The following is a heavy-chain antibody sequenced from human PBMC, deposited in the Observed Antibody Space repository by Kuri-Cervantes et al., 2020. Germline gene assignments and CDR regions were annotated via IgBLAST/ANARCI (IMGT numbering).Heavy chain of an antibody. CDR1: GFTFSSYG. Sequence: GGSLRLSCAASGFTFSSYGMHWVRQAPGKGPEWISYISSSSSTIYYADSVKGRFTISRDNAKNSLYLQVNSLRDEDAAVYYCTWGRFDLWGRGTLVTVSS. V-gene: IGHV3-48*02. CDR2: ISSSSSTI. CDR3: TWGRFDL. D-gene: IGHD3-16*01. J-gene: IGHJ2*01.